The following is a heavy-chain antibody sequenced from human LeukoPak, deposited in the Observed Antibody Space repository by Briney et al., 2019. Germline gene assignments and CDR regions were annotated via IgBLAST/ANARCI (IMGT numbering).Heavy chain of an antibody. CDR2: ISSSGSTI. CDR1: GFTFSDYY. J-gene: IGHJ4*02. Sequence: GGSLRLSCAASGFTFSDYYMSWIRQAPGKGLEWVSYISSSGSTIYYADSVKGRFTISRDNAKNSLYLQMNSLRAEDKAVYYCARGAYSSSWYFDYWGQGTLVTVSS. D-gene: IGHD6-13*01. V-gene: IGHV3-11*04. CDR3: ARGAYSSSWYFDY.